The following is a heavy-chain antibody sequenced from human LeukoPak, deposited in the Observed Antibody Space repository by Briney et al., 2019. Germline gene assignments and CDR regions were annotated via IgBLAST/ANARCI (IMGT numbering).Heavy chain of an antibody. V-gene: IGHV3-30*03. CDR3: ARDGRDY. J-gene: IGHJ4*02. Sequence: PGGSLRLSCAASGFTFRIYAMHCVRQAPGKGLEWVAVISYDGSIKSCVDSVKGRFTISRDNSKNTLYLQMNSLRTEDTAVYYCARDGRDYWGQGTLVTVSS. CDR2: ISYDGSIK. CDR1: GFTFRIYA.